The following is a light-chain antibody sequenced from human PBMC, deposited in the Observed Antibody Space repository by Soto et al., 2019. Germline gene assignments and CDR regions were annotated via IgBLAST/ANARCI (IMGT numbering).Light chain of an antibody. CDR1: QDISHY. J-gene: IGKJ5*01. Sequence: DLHRTQSPSSLSASVGDRVTITCQASQDISHYLNWYQQKPGKAPKLLIYDASNLETGVPSRFYGSESGTNFTLTISSLQPEYVATYYCQQYDDLAITFGQGTRLEI. V-gene: IGKV1-33*01. CDR2: DAS. CDR3: QQYDDLAIT.